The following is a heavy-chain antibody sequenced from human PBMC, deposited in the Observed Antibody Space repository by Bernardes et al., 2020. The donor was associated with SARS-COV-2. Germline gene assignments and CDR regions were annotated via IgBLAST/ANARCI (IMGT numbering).Heavy chain of an antibody. J-gene: IGHJ3*02. D-gene: IGHD4-4*01. Sequence: ETLSLTCTVSGASISGSRYYWAWIRQTPGKGLEWIGGIFYSGSAYFNPSLKSRATISVDRSKNQFSLKLSSVTAADTAVYYCASPGKDYSNYLGAFDIWGQGTLVTVSS. CDR2: IFYSGSA. CDR1: GASISGSRYY. CDR3: ASPGKDYSNYLGAFDI. V-gene: IGHV4-39*01.